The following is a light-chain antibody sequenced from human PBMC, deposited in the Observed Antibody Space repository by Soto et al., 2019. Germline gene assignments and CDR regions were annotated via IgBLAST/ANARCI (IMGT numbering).Light chain of an antibody. J-gene: IGKJ5*01. CDR2: GAS. Sequence: EIVMSQSPATLSVSPWERATLSCRASQSVSSNLAWYQQKPGQAPRLLIYGASIRATGTPARFSGSGSGTEFSLTISSLQPEDFAVYYCQPYDSWPPITFGQGARLQIK. CDR3: QPYDSWPPIT. CDR1: QSVSSN. V-gene: IGKV3-15*01.